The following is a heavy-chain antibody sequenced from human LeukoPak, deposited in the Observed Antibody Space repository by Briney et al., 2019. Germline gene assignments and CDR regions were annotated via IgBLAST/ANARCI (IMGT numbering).Heavy chain of an antibody. Sequence: GGSLRLSCAASGFTFSSCSMNWVRQAPGKGLEWVSSISSSSSYLYYADSVKGRFTISRDNAKNSLYLQMNSLRAEDTAVYYCASFGVVVPAAIDYWGQGTLVTVSS. J-gene: IGHJ4*02. CDR2: ISSSSSYL. CDR3: ASFGVVVPAAIDY. D-gene: IGHD2-2*02. CDR1: GFTFSSCS. V-gene: IGHV3-21*01.